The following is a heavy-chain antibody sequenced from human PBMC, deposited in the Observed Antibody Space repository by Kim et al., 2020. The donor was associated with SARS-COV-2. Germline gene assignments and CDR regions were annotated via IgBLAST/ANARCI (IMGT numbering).Heavy chain of an antibody. Sequence: GGSLRLSCAASGFTFSSYWMSWVRQAPGKGLEWVANIKQDGSEKYYVDSVKGRFTISRDNAKNSLYLQMNSLRAEDTAVYYCARVGNFILTGYSYYFDYWGQGTLVTVSS. J-gene: IGHJ4*02. CDR2: IKQDGSEK. CDR1: GFTFSSYW. D-gene: IGHD3-9*01. CDR3: ARVGNFILTGYSYYFDY. V-gene: IGHV3-7*01.